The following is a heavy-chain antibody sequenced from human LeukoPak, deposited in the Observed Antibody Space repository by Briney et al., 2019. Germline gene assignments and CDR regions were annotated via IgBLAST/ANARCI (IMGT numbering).Heavy chain of an antibody. CDR1: GGSISGYY. J-gene: IGHJ4*02. CDR3: ARSSSSVIHDY. D-gene: IGHD6-6*01. Sequence: SETLSLTCTVSGGSISGYYWSWVRQPPGKGLEWIGYTHYGETTNYSPSLKSRVTISVDTSKNQFSLKLSSVTAADTAVYYCARSSSSVIHDYWGQGTLVTVSS. V-gene: IGHV4-59*01. CDR2: THYGETT.